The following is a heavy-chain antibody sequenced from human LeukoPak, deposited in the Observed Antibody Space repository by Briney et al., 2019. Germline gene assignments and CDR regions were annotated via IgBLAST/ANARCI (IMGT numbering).Heavy chain of an antibody. CDR2: ISSSSSYI. CDR1: GFTFSSYS. Sequence: GGSLRLSCAASGFTFSSYSMNWVRQAPGKGLEWVSSISSSSSYIYYADSVKGRFTISRDNSKNTLYLQMNSLRAEDTAVYYCAKEAYSNKPNWFDPWGQGTLVTVSS. J-gene: IGHJ5*02. D-gene: IGHD6-13*01. CDR3: AKEAYSNKPNWFDP. V-gene: IGHV3-21*04.